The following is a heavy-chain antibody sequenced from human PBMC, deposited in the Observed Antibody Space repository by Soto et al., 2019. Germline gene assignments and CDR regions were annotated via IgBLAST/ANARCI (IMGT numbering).Heavy chain of an antibody. Sequence: SVKVSCKVSGGTFSSYAISWVRQAPGQGLEWMGGIIPIFGTANYAQKFQGRVTITADKSTSTAYMELSSLRSEDTAVYYCAREEIYCTNGVCSSPDYYYGMDVWGQGTTVTVSS. CDR1: GGTFSSYA. CDR2: IIPIFGTA. V-gene: IGHV1-69*06. J-gene: IGHJ6*02. CDR3: AREEIYCTNGVCSSPDYYYGMDV. D-gene: IGHD2-8*01.